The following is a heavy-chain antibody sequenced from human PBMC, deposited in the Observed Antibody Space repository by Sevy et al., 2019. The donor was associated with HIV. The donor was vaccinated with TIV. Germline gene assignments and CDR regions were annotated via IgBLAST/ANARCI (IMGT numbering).Heavy chain of an antibody. D-gene: IGHD6-13*01. J-gene: IGHJ4*02. CDR3: ARERDKYSSSQLDN. V-gene: IGHV3-30-3*01. Sequence: GGSLRLSCAASGFTFSSNAMHWVLQAPGKGLEWVAVIAYDGSNKYYADSVKGRFTISRDNSKNTLYLQMNSLRAEDTAVYYCARERDKYSSSQLDNWGQGTLVTVSS. CDR1: GFTFSSNA. CDR2: IAYDGSNK.